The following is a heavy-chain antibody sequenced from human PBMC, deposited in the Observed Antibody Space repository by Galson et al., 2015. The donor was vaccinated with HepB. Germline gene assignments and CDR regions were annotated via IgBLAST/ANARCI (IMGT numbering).Heavy chain of an antibody. D-gene: IGHD2-2*01. V-gene: IGHV3-30-3*01. CDR3: ARYCSSTSCHYGGSFDY. CDR2: ISYDGSNK. Sequence: SLRLSCAASGFTFGSYAMHWVRQAPGKGLEWVAVISYDGSNKYYADSVKGRFTISRDNSKNTLYLQMNSLRAEDTAVYYCARYCSSTSCHYGGSFDYWGQGTLVTVSS. CDR1: GFTFGSYA. J-gene: IGHJ4*02.